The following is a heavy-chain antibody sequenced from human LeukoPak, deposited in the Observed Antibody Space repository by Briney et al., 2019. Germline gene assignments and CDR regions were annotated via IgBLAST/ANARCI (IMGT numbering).Heavy chain of an antibody. J-gene: IGHJ3*02. CDR3: ARDLVRMGERAGGAFDI. CDR1: GFTFSSYW. D-gene: IGHD1-26*01. Sequence: GGSLGLSCAASGFTFSSYWMSWVRQAPGKGLEWVANIKQDGSEKYYVDSVKGRFTISRDNAKNSLYLQMNSLRAEDTAVYYCARDLVRMGERAGGAFDIWGQGTMVTVSS. CDR2: IKQDGSEK. V-gene: IGHV3-7*03.